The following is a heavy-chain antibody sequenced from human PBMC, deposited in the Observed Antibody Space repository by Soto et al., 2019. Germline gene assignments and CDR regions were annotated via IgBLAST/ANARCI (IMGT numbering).Heavy chain of an antibody. J-gene: IGHJ4*02. Sequence: SETLSLTCTVSGGSISSYYWSWIRQPPGKGLEWIGYIYYRGSTNYNPSLKTRVTISVNTSKNQFSLKLSSVTTANTAVSYFEARSVPAARDAFFDYWGQGTQVTVSS. CDR3: EARSVPAARDAFFDY. CDR2: IYYRGST. D-gene: IGHD2-2*01. CDR1: GGSISSYY. V-gene: IGHV4-59*01.